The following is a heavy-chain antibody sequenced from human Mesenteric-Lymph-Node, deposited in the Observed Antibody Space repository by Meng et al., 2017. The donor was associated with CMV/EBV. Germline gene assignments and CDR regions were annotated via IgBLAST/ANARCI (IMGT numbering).Heavy chain of an antibody. Sequence: GESLKISCAASGFIFSKYAIHWVRQASGKGLEWVGRIRNEGNSYATTYAASVKGRFTISRDDSKSTAYLQMNSLKTEDTAVYYCSGGPGTSGYYSDYWGQGTLVTVSS. CDR2: IRNEGNSYAT. V-gene: IGHV3-73*01. J-gene: IGHJ4*02. D-gene: IGHD3-22*01. CDR1: GFIFSKYA. CDR3: SGGPGTSGYYSDY.